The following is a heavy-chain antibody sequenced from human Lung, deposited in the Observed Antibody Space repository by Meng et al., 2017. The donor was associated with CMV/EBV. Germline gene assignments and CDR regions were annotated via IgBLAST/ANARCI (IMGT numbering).Heavy chain of an antibody. D-gene: IGHD3-3*01. V-gene: IGHV3-21*01. J-gene: IGHJ3*01. CDR2: ISTSSSYI. CDR1: GFTPSRYS. Sequence: GESLKISCAASGFTPSRYSMNWVRQAPGKGLEWVSSISTSSSYIYYRDSVKGRFTISRDNAMNSLSLQMKSLRAEDTAVYYCARVLETGAAFDVWGQGTMVTVS. CDR3: ARVLETGAAFDV.